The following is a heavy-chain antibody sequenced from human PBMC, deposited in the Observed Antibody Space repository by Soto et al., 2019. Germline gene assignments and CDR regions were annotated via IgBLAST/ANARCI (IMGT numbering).Heavy chain of an antibody. CDR1: GFIFSSYT. J-gene: IGHJ3*02. Sequence: SGGSLRLSCSASGFIFSSYTMYWVRQSPGKGLQFVSAIAGDGITTYYADSVKGRFTISRDNSKNRLYLQMSSLRAEDMAVYFCVKGGYKYNYAAFDIWGQGTTVTVSS. CDR2: IAGDGITT. V-gene: IGHV3-64D*06. CDR3: VKGGYKYNYAAFDI. D-gene: IGHD1-1*01.